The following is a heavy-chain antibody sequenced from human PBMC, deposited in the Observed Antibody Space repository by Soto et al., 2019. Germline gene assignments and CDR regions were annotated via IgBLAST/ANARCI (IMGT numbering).Heavy chain of an antibody. CDR2: IYYSGST. CDR3: ARGRSSSGYYMDV. D-gene: IGHD6-6*01. CDR1: GGSISSYY. J-gene: IGHJ6*03. Sequence: QVQLQESGPGLVKPSETLSLTCTVSGGSISSYYWSWIRQPPGKGLEWIGYIYYSGSTNYNPSLKSRVPISVDTSNNQFSLKLSSVTAADTAVYYCARGRSSSGYYMDVWGKGNTVTVYS. V-gene: IGHV4-59*01.